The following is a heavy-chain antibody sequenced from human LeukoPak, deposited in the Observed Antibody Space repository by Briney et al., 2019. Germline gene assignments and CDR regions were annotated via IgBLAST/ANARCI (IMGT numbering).Heavy chain of an antibody. J-gene: IGHJ4*02. V-gene: IGHV3-30*18. D-gene: IGHD3-22*01. CDR3: AKRLGDYFDY. CDR1: GFTFSSYG. Sequence: GGSLRLSCAASGFTFSSYGMHWVRQAPGKGHEWVAVTSYDGSNKDYADSVKGRFTISRDNSKNTLSLQMNSLRTEDTAVYYCAKRLGDYFDYWGQGTLVTVSS. CDR2: TSYDGSNK.